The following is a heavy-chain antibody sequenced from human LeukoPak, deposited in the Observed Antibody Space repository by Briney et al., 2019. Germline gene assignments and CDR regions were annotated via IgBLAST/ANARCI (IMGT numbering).Heavy chain of an antibody. J-gene: IGHJ3*02. V-gene: IGHV1-69-2*01. CDR1: GYTFTDYY. D-gene: IGHD2-15*01. Sequence: ASVKVSCKVSGYTFTDYYMHWVQQAPGKGLEWMGLVDPEDGETIYAEKFQGRVTITADTSTDTAYMELSSLRSEDTAVYYCATDRSNCGGGSCYSAGAFDIWGQGTMVTVSS. CDR2: VDPEDGET. CDR3: ATDRSNCGGGSCYSAGAFDI.